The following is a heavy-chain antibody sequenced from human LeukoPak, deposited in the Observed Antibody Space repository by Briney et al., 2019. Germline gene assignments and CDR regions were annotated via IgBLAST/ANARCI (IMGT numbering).Heavy chain of an antibody. CDR2: ISYDGSNK. D-gene: IGHD3-10*01. Sequence: GGSLRLSCAASGFTFSSYAMHWVRQAPGKGLEWVAVISYDGSNKYYADSVKGRFTISRDNSKNTLYLQMNSLRAEDTAVYYCAGVCMVRGVLNWFDPWGQGTLVTVSS. J-gene: IGHJ5*02. CDR3: AGVCMVRGVLNWFDP. V-gene: IGHV3-30*04. CDR1: GFTFSSYA.